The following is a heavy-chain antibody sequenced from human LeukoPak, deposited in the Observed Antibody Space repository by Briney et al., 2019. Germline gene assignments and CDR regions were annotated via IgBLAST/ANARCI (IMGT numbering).Heavy chain of an antibody. Sequence: SETLSLTCTVSGGSISSYYWSWIQQPPGKGLEWIGYIYYSGTTYYNPSLKSRVTLSVDTSKNQFSLKLSSVTAADTAVYYCARGPYTIYGDYVFINWFDPWGQGTLSPSPQ. D-gene: IGHD4-17*01. J-gene: IGHJ5*02. CDR2: IYYSGTT. CDR1: GGSISSYY. V-gene: IGHV4-59*08. CDR3: ARGPYTIYGDYVFINWFDP.